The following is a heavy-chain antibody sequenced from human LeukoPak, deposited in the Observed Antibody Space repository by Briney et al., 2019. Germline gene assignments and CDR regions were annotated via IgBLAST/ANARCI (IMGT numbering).Heavy chain of an antibody. Sequence: GGSLRLSCAASGFTLRNHAMTWVRQAPGQGLEWVSVISGNGGSTDYADSVKGRFTISRDNSQNTLYLQMNSLRAEDTAVYYCARGYFDRLPYNCFNSWGQGTLVTVSS. CDR3: ARGYFDRLPYNCFNS. J-gene: IGHJ5*01. CDR1: GFTLRNHA. V-gene: IGHV3-23*01. D-gene: IGHD3-9*01. CDR2: ISGNGGST.